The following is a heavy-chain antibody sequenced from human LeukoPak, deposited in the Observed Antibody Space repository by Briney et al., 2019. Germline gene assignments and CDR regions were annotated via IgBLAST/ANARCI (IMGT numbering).Heavy chain of an antibody. V-gene: IGHV4-61*02. J-gene: IGHJ5*02. Sequence: SETLSLTCTVSGGSISSGSYYWSWIRQPAGKGLEWIGRIYTSGSTNYNPSLKSRVTISVDTSKNQFSLKLSSVTAADTAVYYCARQLALEEMATIHHWFDPWGQGTLVTVSS. CDR3: ARQLALEEMATIHHWFDP. CDR2: IYTSGST. CDR1: GGSISSGSYY. D-gene: IGHD5-24*01.